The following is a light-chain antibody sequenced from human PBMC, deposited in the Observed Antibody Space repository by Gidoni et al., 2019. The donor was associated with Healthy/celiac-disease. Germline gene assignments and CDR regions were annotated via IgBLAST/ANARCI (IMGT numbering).Light chain of an antibody. Sequence: EIVMTQSPATLSVSPGERATLSCRASQSVSSNLAWYQQKPGQAPRRLIYGASTRATGTPARFSVSGSGTEFTLTISSLQSEDFAVYYCQQYNNWPPYTFGQGTKLEIK. CDR3: QQYNNWPPYT. CDR1: QSVSSN. CDR2: GAS. V-gene: IGKV3-15*01. J-gene: IGKJ2*01.